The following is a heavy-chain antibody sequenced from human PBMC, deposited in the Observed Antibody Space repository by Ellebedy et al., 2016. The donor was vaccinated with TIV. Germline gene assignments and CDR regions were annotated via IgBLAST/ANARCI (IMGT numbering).Heavy chain of an antibody. CDR3: ITADRVEGDGRGY. D-gene: IGHD5-24*01. CDR1: GITFKNAW. CDR2: IRSSSEGGTT. V-gene: IGHV3-15*01. Sequence: GESLKISCATSGITFKNAWMSWVRQAPGKGLEWVGRIRSSSEGGTTEAAAPVKGRFIIARDDSKATLYLQMNSLKTEDTAIYYCITADRVEGDGRGYWGQGTLVTVSS. J-gene: IGHJ4*02.